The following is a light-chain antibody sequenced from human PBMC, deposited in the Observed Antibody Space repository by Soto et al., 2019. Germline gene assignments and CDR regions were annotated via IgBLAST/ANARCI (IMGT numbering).Light chain of an antibody. J-gene: IGKJ1*01. CDR3: QHYLKWPPT. CDR1: QSFTNH. CDR2: DDS. V-gene: IGKV3-15*01. Sequence: EIVMTQSPATLSVSPGESATLSCRATQSFTNHLAWYQHKPGQAPRLLIYDDSTRATGIPARFSGSGSGTEFTLTISSLQPEDFALYYCQHYLKWPPTFGQGTTVDI.